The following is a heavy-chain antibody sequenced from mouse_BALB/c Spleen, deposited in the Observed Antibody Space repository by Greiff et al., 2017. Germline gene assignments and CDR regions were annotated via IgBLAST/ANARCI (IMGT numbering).Heavy chain of an antibody. Sequence: EVMLVESGGDLVKPGGSLKLSCAASGFTFSSYYMSWVRQTPEKRLELVAAINSNGGSTYYPDTVKGRFTISRDNAKNTLYLQMSSLKSEDTALYYCARGGNYADYYAMDYWGQGTSVTVSS. D-gene: IGHD2-1*01. CDR2: INSNGGST. J-gene: IGHJ4*01. V-gene: IGHV5-6-2*01. CDR1: GFTFSSYY. CDR3: ARGGNYADYYAMDY.